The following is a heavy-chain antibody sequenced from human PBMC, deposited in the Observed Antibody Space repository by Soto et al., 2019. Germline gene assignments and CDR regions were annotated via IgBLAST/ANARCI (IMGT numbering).Heavy chain of an antibody. V-gene: IGHV3-23*01. CDR2: ITGSSGRT. CDR1: GFTFSNYA. D-gene: IGHD1-26*01. J-gene: IGHJ4*02. CDR3: AKEYTSTSRGSFDY. Sequence: EVHLLEFGGGLVQPGGSLRLSCAASGFTFSNYAMNWVRQAPGKGLEWVSGITGSSGRTFYADSVKGRFTISRDNSKNTVCLQMNSVRADDTAVYYCAKEYTSTSRGSFDYWGQGALVTVSS.